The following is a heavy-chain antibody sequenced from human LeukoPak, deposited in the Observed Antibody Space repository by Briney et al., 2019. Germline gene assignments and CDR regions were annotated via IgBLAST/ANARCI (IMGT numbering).Heavy chain of an antibody. CDR2: INHSGST. CDR1: GGSFSGYY. CDR3: ARVGSYFDRGGPKGLVTDY. V-gene: IGHV4-34*01. J-gene: IGHJ4*02. D-gene: IGHD3-22*01. Sequence: PSETLSLTCAVYGGSFSGYYWSWIRQPPGKGLEWIGEINHSGSTNYNPSLKSRVTISVDTSKNQFSLKLSSVTAADTAVYYCARVGSYFDRGGPKGLVTDYWGQGTPVTVSS.